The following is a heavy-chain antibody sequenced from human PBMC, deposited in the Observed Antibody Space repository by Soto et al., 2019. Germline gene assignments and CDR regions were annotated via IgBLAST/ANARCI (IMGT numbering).Heavy chain of an antibody. D-gene: IGHD2-15*01. Sequence: GGSLRLSCAASGFTFDDYAMHWVRQAPGKGLEWVSGISWNSGSIGYADSVKGRFTISRDNAKNSLYLQMNSLRAEDTALYYCAKGRPQYCSGGSCYPEDFDYWGQGTLVTVSS. CDR1: GFTFDDYA. J-gene: IGHJ4*02. CDR3: AKGRPQYCSGGSCYPEDFDY. CDR2: ISWNSGSI. V-gene: IGHV3-9*01.